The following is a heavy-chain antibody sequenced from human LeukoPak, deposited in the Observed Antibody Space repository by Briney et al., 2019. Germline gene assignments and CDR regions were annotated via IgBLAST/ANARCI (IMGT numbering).Heavy chain of an antibody. CDR3: AKDRRDYYDSSGFFQH. D-gene: IGHD3-22*01. J-gene: IGHJ1*01. V-gene: IGHV3-9*01. CDR2: ISWNSGSI. CDR1: GFTFDDYA. Sequence: QSGGSLRLSCAASGFTFDDYAMHWVRQAPGKGLEWVSGISWNSGSIGYADSVKGRFTISRDNTKNTLYLQMKSLRAEDTALYYCAKDRRDYYDSSGFFQHWGQGTLVTVSS.